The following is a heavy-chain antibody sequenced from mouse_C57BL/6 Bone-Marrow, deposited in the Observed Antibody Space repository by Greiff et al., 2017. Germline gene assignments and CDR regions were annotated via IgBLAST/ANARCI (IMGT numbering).Heavy chain of an antibody. J-gene: IGHJ4*01. CDR3: AAFYAMDD. CDR2: IDPSDSYT. CDR1: GYTFTSYW. V-gene: IGHV1-69*01. Sequence: VQLQQPGAELVMPGASVKLSCKASGYTFTSYWMHWVKQRPGQGLEWIGEIDPSDSYTNYNQKFKGKSTLTVDKSSSTAYMQLSSLTSEDSAVYYCAAFYAMDDWGQGTSVTVSS.